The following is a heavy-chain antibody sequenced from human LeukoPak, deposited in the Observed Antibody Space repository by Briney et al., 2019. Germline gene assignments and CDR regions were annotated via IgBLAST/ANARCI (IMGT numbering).Heavy chain of an antibody. J-gene: IGHJ4*02. CDR2: IYYSGST. V-gene: IGHV4-39*01. CDR1: GGSISSSSYY. D-gene: IGHD6-19*01. CDR3: ACRIAVAGTLFDY. Sequence: PSETLSLTCTVPGGSISSSSYYWGWIRQPPGKGLERLGRIYYSGSTYYNPSLKSRVTISVDTSKNQFSLKLSSVTAADTAVYYCACRIAVAGTLFDYWGQGTLVTVSS.